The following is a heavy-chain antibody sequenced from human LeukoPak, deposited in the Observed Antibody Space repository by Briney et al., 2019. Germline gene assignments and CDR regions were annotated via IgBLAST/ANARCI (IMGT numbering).Heavy chain of an antibody. Sequence: GGSLRLSCAASGFTFSSYSMNWVRQAPGKGLEWVSSISSSSYIYYADSLKGRFTISRDNAKNSLYLHMNSLRAEDTAVYYCARETYCTSTSCPIGDHFDYWGQGTLVTVSS. CDR3: ARETYCTSTSCPIGDHFDY. D-gene: IGHD2-2*01. CDR1: GFTFSSYS. J-gene: IGHJ4*02. CDR2: ISSSSYI. V-gene: IGHV3-21*01.